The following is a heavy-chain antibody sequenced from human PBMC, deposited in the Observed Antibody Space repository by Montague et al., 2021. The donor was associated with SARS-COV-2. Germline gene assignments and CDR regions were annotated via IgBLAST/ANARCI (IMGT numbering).Heavy chain of an antibody. CDR1: GGSISGYY. V-gene: IGHV4-4*07. CDR2: IYNSGST. J-gene: IGHJ4*01. CDR3: VRDQRRSNWNYPDY. Sequence: SETLSLTCTVPGGSISGYYWSWFRQSAGKGLEWIGRIYNSGSTSYNPSLESRVTMSVDTSKNQFSLKLSSVTAADTAVYYCVRDQRRSNWNYPDYWGQGTLVTVSS. D-gene: IGHD1-20*01.